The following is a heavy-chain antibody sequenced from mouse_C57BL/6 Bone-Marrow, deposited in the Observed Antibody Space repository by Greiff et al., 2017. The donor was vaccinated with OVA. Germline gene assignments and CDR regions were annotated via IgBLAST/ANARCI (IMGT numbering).Heavy chain of an antibody. CDR2: IRNKANGYTT. CDR1: GFTFTDYY. J-gene: IGHJ2*01. CDR3: ARSYSITFDY. Sequence: EVKLVESGGGLVQPGGSLSLSCAASGFTFTDYYMSWVRQPPGKALEWLGFIRNKANGYTTEYSASVKGRFTISRDNSQSILYLQMNALRAEDSATYYCARSYSITFDYWGQGTTLTVSS. V-gene: IGHV7-3*01. D-gene: IGHD2-5*01.